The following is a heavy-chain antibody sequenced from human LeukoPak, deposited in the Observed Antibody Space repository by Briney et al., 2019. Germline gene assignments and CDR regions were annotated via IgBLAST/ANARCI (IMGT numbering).Heavy chain of an antibody. CDR3: AKGVPRYCSGGSCYPYYFDY. Sequence: GSLRLSCAASGFTFSSYAMHWVRQAPGKGLEWVAVISYDGINKYYADSVKGRFTISRDNSKNTLYLQMNSLRAEDTAVYYCAKGVPRYCSGGSCYPYYFDYWGQGTLVTVSS. J-gene: IGHJ4*02. V-gene: IGHV3-30*04. D-gene: IGHD2-15*01. CDR1: GFTFSSYA. CDR2: ISYDGINK.